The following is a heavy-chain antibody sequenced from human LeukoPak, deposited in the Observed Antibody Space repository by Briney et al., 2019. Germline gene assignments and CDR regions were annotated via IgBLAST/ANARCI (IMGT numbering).Heavy chain of an antibody. V-gene: IGHV3-23*01. Sequence: TGGSLRLSCAASGFTFSSYAMSWVRQAPGKGLEWVSGLSGNGIDTYYADSERGRFTISRDNSKNTLYLQMNSLRAEDTTVYYCAKGPGADDSWRGYFLSWGQGTLVTVSS. D-gene: IGHD3-3*01. CDR3: AKGPGADDSWRGYFLS. CDR1: GFTFSSYA. J-gene: IGHJ4*02. CDR2: LSGNGIDT.